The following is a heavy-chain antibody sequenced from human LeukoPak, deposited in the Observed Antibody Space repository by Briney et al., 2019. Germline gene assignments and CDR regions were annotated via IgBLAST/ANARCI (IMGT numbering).Heavy chain of an antibody. J-gene: IGHJ4*02. D-gene: IGHD5-18*01. CDR3: ARDSPQRGYSYGYAPVDY. CDR1: GGSISSSSYY. CDR2: IYYSGST. V-gene: IGHV4-39*07. Sequence: PSETLSLTCTVSGGSISSSSYYWGWIRQPPGKGLEWIGSIYYSGSTYYNPSLKSRVTISVDTSKNQFSLKLSSVTAADTAVYYCARDSPQRGYSYGYAPVDYWGQGTLVTVSS.